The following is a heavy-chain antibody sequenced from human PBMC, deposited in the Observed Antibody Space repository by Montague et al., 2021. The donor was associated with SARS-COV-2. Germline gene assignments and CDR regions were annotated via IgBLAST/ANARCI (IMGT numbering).Heavy chain of an antibody. J-gene: IGHJ4*02. CDR2: XXWNDDK. CDR1: GFSLISDGVG. CDR3: AHSFIFSSLGDFDS. V-gene: IGHV2-5*01. D-gene: IGHD7-27*01. Sequence: PALVKPTQTLTLTCKFSGFSLISDGVGVGWIRQPPGKALEWLALXXWNDDKRYNSSLKNRLTVTKDTSKNQVVLTMTNMDPLDTGTYYCAHSFIFSSLGDFDSWGQGTLVTVAS.